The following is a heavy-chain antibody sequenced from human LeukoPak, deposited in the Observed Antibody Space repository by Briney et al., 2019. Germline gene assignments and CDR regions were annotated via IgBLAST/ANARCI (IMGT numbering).Heavy chain of an antibody. CDR2: IKSDGSEE. Sequence: GGSLRLSCAASGFTFSSYWMTWVRQAPGKGLEWVANIKSDGSEENYVDSLKGRFTISRDNAKNSLYLQMNSLRAEDTAVYFCARLHYSASFDIWGQGTMVTVSS. CDR3: ARLHYSASFDI. D-gene: IGHD2-15*01. V-gene: IGHV3-7*01. CDR1: GFTFSSYW. J-gene: IGHJ3*02.